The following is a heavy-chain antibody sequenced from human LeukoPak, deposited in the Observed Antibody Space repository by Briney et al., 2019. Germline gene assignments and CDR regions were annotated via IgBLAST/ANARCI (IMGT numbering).Heavy chain of an antibody. J-gene: IGHJ4*02. V-gene: IGHV4-39*07. CDR1: GGSISSSSYY. CDR2: IYYSGST. CDR3: ARLKVRGVLDH. D-gene: IGHD3-10*01. Sequence: SETLSLTCTVSGGSISSSSYYWGWIRQPPGKGLEWIGSIYYSGSTYYNPSLKSRVTISVDTSKNQFSLKLSSVTAADTAVYYCARLKVRGVLDHWGQGTLVTVSS.